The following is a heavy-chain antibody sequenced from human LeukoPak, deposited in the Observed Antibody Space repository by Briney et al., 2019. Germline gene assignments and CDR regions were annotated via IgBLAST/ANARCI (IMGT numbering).Heavy chain of an antibody. CDR2: IYYSGST. Sequence: KPSETLSLTCTVSGGSISSYYWSWIRQPPGKGLEWIGYIYYSGSTNYNPSLKSRVTISVDTSKNQFSLKLSSVTAADTAVYFCAREPQQRGFDYWGQGTLVTVSS. CDR3: AREPQQRGFDY. V-gene: IGHV4-59*01. D-gene: IGHD6-13*01. J-gene: IGHJ4*02. CDR1: GGSISSYY.